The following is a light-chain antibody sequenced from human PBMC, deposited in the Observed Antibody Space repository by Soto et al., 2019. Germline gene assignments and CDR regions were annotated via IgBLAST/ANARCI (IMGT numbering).Light chain of an antibody. CDR1: QSVSSY. Sequence: EIVLTQSPATLSLSPGERATLSCRASQSVSSYLAWYQQKPGQSPRLLIYDASNRPTGTPARFSGRGSSTDFTLTISSLEPDDFDGYYCLQRKNWPPGFTSGPGTVVDMK. J-gene: IGKJ3*01. CDR2: DAS. CDR3: LQRKNWPPGFT. V-gene: IGKV3-11*01.